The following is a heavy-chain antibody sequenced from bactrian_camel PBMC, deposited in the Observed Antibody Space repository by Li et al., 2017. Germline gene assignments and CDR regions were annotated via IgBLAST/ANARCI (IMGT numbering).Heavy chain of an antibody. Sequence: HVQLVESGGGSVQNGGSLRPSCAASGFTDNTRSMAWFRQAPGREREGVAVIIKDGRTNYADSVNGRFTISRDNAKNTVYLQMNSLKPEDTAVYYCVRGRPGATISSLLRSRGTQVTVS. CDR2: IIKDGRT. CDR1: GFTDNTRS. J-gene: IGHJ4*01. V-gene: IGHV3S53*01. D-gene: IGHD4*01.